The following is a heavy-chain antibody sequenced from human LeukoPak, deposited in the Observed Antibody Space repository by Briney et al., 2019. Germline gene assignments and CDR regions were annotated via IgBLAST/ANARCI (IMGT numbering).Heavy chain of an antibody. CDR2: INPNSGGT. Sequence: ASVKVSCKASGYSFTGYYMHWVRQAPGQGLEWMGWINPNSGGTNYAQKFQGRVTMTRDTSISTAYMELSRLRSDDTAVYYCARESIWSDYKGFDYCGQGTLVTVST. CDR3: ARESIWSDYKGFDY. V-gene: IGHV1-2*02. J-gene: IGHJ4*02. CDR1: GYSFTGYY. D-gene: IGHD3-3*01.